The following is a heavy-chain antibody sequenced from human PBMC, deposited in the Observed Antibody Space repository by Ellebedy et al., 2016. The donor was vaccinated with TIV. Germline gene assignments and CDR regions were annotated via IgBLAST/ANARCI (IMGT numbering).Heavy chain of an antibody. D-gene: IGHD2-15*01. J-gene: IGHJ6*02. V-gene: IGHV1-2*04. CDR3: ATACSGGSCYQNYYYGMDV. Sequence: AASVKVSCKASGYTFTGYYMHWVRQAPGQGLEWMGWINPNSGGTNYAQKFQGWVTMTRDTSISTAYMELSRLRSDDTAVYYCATACSGGSCYQNYYYGMDVWGQGTTVTVSS. CDR2: INPNSGGT. CDR1: GYTFTGYY.